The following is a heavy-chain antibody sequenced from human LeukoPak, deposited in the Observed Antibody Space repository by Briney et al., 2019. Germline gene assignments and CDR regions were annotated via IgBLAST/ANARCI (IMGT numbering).Heavy chain of an antibody. CDR2: IYYSGST. CDR3: ARAATMVRGDGWFDP. D-gene: IGHD3-10*01. CDR1: GGSISSSSYY. V-gene: IGHV4-39*07. J-gene: IGHJ5*02. Sequence: PSETLSLTCTVSGGSISSSSYYWGWIRQPPGKGLEWIGSIYYSGSTYYNPSLKSRVTISVDTSKNQFSLKLSSVTAADTAVYYCARAATMVRGDGWFDPWGQGTLVTVSS.